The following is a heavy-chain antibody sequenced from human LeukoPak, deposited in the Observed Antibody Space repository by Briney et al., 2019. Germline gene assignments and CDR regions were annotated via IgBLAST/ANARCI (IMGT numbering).Heavy chain of an antibody. D-gene: IGHD1-14*01. CDR3: ARGGVDNRCFDY. CDR2: ISPGDPDT. J-gene: IGHJ4*02. V-gene: IGHV5-51*01. Sequence: GASLKISCKGFGYTFTSYWIGLVRQMPGKGLEWMGIISPGDPDTRYSPSFQGQVTISADMSISTAYLQWSSLEASDTAIYYCARGGVDNRCFDYWGQGSLVTVSS. CDR1: GYTFTSYW.